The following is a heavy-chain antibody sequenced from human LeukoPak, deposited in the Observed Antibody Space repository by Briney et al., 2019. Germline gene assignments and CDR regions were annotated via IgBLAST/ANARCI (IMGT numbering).Heavy chain of an antibody. Sequence: PSETLSLTCAVYRGSFSGYYWSWIRQPPGKGLEWIGEINHSGSTNYNPSLKSRVTISVDTSKNQFSLKLSSVTAADTAVYYCARVRAYCGGDCYYLDYWGQGTLVTVSS. CDR2: INHSGST. D-gene: IGHD2-21*01. CDR1: RGSFSGYY. CDR3: ARVRAYCGGDCYYLDY. J-gene: IGHJ4*02. V-gene: IGHV4-34*01.